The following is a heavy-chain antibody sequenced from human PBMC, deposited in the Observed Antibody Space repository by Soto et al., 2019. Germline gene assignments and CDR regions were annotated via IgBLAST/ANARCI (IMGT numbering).Heavy chain of an antibody. J-gene: IGHJ4*02. CDR1: GFTFSSYA. Sequence: GGSLRLSCAASGFTFSSYAMRFVRQAPGKGLEWVSAISGSGGSTYYADSVNGRLTISRHNAKNTLYMQMNSLRAEDTAVYSCAKRQWLVPFYFDYGAQGTLVPVSS. CDR2: ISGSGGST. V-gene: IGHV3-23*01. CDR3: AKRQWLVPFYFDY. D-gene: IGHD6-19*01.